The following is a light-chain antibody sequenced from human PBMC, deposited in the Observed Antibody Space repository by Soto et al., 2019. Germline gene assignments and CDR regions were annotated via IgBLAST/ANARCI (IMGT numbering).Light chain of an antibody. J-gene: IGKJ1*01. CDR2: AAS. Sequence: DIQMTQSPSSLSASAGDRVTITCRASQSISNSLNWYQQKPGKAPKALIYAASSLQSGVPSRFSGSGSGTDFTLTISGLQPDDVATYYCQQSSITPPTFGQGTKVDIK. CDR1: QSISNS. V-gene: IGKV1-39*01. CDR3: QQSSITPPT.